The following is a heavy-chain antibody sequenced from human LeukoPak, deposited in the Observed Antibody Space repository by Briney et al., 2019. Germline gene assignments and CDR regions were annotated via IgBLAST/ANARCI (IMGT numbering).Heavy chain of an antibody. D-gene: IGHD3-3*01. CDR1: GFTFTSSA. V-gene: IGHV1-58*01. J-gene: IGHJ4*02. Sequence: GASVKVSCKASGFTFTSSAVQWVRQARGQRLEWIGWIVVGSGNTNYAQKFQERVTITRDMSTSTAYMELSSLRSEDTAVYYCARVFYDFWSGYRSPHHFDYWGQGTLVTVSS. CDR3: ARVFYDFWSGYRSPHHFDY. CDR2: IVVGSGNT.